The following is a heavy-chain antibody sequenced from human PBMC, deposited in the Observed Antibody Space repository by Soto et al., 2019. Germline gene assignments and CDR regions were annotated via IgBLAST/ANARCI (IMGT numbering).Heavy chain of an antibody. CDR2: ISGRGGST. D-gene: IGHD2-2*01. J-gene: IGHJ4*02. CDR3: ASPRVPAAMGPFDY. CDR1: GFTVVDYA. Sequence: GGSLRLSCTGSGFTVVDYAMSWVRQAPGKGLEWVSAISGRGGSTYYADSVKGRFTISRDNSKNTLYLQMNSLRAEDTAVYYCASPRVPAAMGPFDYWGQGTLVTVSS. V-gene: IGHV3-23*01.